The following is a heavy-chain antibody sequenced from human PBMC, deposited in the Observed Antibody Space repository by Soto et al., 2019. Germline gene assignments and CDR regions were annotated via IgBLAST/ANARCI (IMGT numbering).Heavy chain of an antibody. V-gene: IGHV1-18*01. D-gene: IGHD3-9*01. Sequence: ASVKVSCKAPGYTFTSYGISWVRQAPGQGLEWMGWISAYNGNTNYAQKLQGRVTMTTDTSTSTAYMELRSLRSDDTAVYYCARDLLLRYFDCSPCDYWGQGTLVTVSS. CDR2: ISAYNGNT. J-gene: IGHJ4*02. CDR3: ARDLLLRYFDCSPCDY. CDR1: GYTFTSYG.